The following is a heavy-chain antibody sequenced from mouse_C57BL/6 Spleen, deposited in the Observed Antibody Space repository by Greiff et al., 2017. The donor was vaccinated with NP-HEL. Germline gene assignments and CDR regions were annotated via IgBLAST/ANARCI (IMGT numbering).Heavy chain of an antibody. CDR2: IYPSDSET. V-gene: IGHV1-61*01. D-gene: IGHD2-2*01. CDR3: ARLVGYYCDY. CDR1: GYTFTSYW. Sequence: QVQLQQPGAELVRPGSSVKLSCKASGYTFTSYWMDWVKQRPGQGLEWIGNIYPSDSETHYNQKFKDKATLTVDKSSSTAYMQLSSLTSEDSAVYYCARLVGYYCDYWGQGTTLTVSS. J-gene: IGHJ2*01.